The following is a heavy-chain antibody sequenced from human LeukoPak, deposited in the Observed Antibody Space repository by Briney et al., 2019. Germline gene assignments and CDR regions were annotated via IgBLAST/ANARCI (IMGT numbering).Heavy chain of an antibody. CDR1: GFTFGDYA. J-gene: IGHJ4*02. V-gene: IGHV3-9*01. D-gene: IGHD6-13*01. CDR2: ISWNSGSI. CDR3: AKADSSSWYTFDY. Sequence: GGSLRPSCAASGFTFGDYAMHWVRQAPGKGLEWVSGISWNSGSIGYADSVKGRFTISRDNAKNSLYLQMNSLRAEDTALYYCAKADSSSWYTFDYWGQGTLVTVSS.